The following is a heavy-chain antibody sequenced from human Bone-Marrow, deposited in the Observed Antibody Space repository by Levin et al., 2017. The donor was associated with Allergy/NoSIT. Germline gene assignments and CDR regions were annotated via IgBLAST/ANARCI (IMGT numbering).Heavy chain of an antibody. CDR3: ARHSVTGTLRRGDFDY. Sequence: SQTLSLPCKVSGGSMRGGSYYWGWIRQPPGKGLEWIGSIYYTGNTYYNPSLKSRVTISGDTSMNQFSLKLSSVTAADTAVYYCARHSVTGTLRRGDFDYWGQGTLVTVSS. V-gene: IGHV4-39*01. CDR2: IYYTGNT. D-gene: IGHD1-7*01. J-gene: IGHJ4*02. CDR1: GGSMRGGSYY.